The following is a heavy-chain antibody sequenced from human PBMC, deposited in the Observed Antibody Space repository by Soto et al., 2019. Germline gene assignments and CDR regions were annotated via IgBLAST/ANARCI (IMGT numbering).Heavy chain of an antibody. CDR1: GFTFSSYA. Sequence: GGSLRLSCAASGFTFSSYAMSWVRQAPGKGLEWVSAISGSGGSTYYADSVKGRFTISRDNSKNTLYLQMNSLRAEDTAVYYCAKGKYSGYASSPLFWDYWGQGTLVTVSS. D-gene: IGHD5-12*01. J-gene: IGHJ4*02. CDR3: AKGKYSGYASSPLFWDY. V-gene: IGHV3-23*01. CDR2: ISGSGGST.